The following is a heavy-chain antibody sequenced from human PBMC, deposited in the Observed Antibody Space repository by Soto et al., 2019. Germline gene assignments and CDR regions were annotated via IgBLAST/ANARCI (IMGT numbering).Heavy chain of an antibody. V-gene: IGHV3-21*01. CDR1: GFTFSSYS. D-gene: IGHD5-18*01. CDR2: ISSSSSYI. CDR3: ARRRLVRQEGRPAMVPGWFDP. Sequence: PGGSLRLSCAASGFTFSSYSMNWVRQAPGKGLEWVSSISSSSSYIYYADSVKGRFTISRDNPKNSLYLQMNSLRAEDTAVYHCARRRLVRQEGRPAMVPGWFDPWGQGTLVTVSS. J-gene: IGHJ5*02.